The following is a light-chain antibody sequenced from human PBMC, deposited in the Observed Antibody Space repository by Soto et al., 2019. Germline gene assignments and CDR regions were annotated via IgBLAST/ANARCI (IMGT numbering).Light chain of an antibody. Sequence: EIVMTQSPGTLSVSPGERATLSCRASQSVSSNLAWYQQKPGQAPRLLIYGASTRATGIPARFSGSGSGTEFTLTISSLQSEDFAVYYCQQYYDWLTFGGGTKVDIK. CDR2: GAS. CDR3: QQYYDWLT. J-gene: IGKJ4*01. V-gene: IGKV3-15*01. CDR1: QSVSSN.